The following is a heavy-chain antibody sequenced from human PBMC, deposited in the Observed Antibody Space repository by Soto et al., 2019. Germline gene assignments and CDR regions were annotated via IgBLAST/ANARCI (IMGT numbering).Heavy chain of an antibody. CDR3: ARDKSDAYYDILTGYHRRGWFDP. Sequence: GASVKVSCKASGGTFSSYTISWVRQAPGQGLEWMGRIIPILGIANYAQKFQGRVTITADKSTSTAYMELSSLRSEDTAVYYCARDKSDAYYDILTGYHRRGWFDPWGQGTLVTVSS. J-gene: IGHJ5*02. CDR2: IIPILGIA. D-gene: IGHD3-9*01. CDR1: GGTFSSYT. V-gene: IGHV1-69*04.